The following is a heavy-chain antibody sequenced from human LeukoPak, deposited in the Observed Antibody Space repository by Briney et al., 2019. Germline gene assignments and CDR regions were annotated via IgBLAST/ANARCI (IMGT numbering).Heavy chain of an antibody. CDR2: IRSKTYGGAI. V-gene: IGHV3-49*03. Sequence: GGSLRLSCTTSGFIFGDYAMSWFRQAPGKGLEWVGFIRSKTYGGAIEYAASVKGRFTMSRDDSKSIAYLQMNSLKTEDTAVYYCARDQLGGDPDDYYYYYMDVWGKGTTVIVSS. J-gene: IGHJ6*03. CDR1: GFIFGDYA. CDR3: ARDQLGGDPDDYYYYYMDV. D-gene: IGHD4-17*01.